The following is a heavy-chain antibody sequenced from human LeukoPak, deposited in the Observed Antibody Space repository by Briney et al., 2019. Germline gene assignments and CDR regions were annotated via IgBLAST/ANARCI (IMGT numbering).Heavy chain of an antibody. CDR1: GSISGYY. Sequence: PSETLSLTCTVSGSISGYYWSWIRQPPGKGLEWIGEINHSGSTNYNPSLKSRVTISVDTSKNQFSLKLGSVTAADTAVYYCARVGDYYGSGPRQATNPLFSYYFDYWGQGTLVTVSS. D-gene: IGHD3-10*01. CDR2: INHSGST. V-gene: IGHV4-34*01. CDR3: ARVGDYYGSGPRQATNPLFSYYFDY. J-gene: IGHJ4*02.